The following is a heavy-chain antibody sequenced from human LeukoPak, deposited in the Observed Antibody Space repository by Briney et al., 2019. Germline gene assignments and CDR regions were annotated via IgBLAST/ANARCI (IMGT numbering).Heavy chain of an antibody. V-gene: IGHV3-7*01. J-gene: IGHJ4*02. D-gene: IGHD3-9*01. Sequence: GGSLRLSCAASGFTFSSYWMSWVRQAPGKGLEWVANIKQDGSEKYYVDSVKGRFTTSRDSTKNSLYLQMNSLRAEDTAVYYCARGLQGYYDSLTGYYRGRYYFDYWGQGTLVTVSS. CDR3: ARGLQGYYDSLTGYYRGRYYFDY. CDR2: IKQDGSEK. CDR1: GFTFSSYW.